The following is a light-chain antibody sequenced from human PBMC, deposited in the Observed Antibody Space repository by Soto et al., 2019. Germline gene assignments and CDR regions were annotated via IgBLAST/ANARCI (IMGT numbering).Light chain of an antibody. CDR1: QSISTW. Sequence: DIPITQSPSTLSASVGDRVTITCRASQSISTWLAWYQQKPGKAPKLLIYKASSLESGVPSRFSGSGSGTEFTLTISSLQPDDFATYYCQQYSSDWAFGEGTKVEIK. V-gene: IGKV1-5*03. CDR2: KAS. J-gene: IGKJ1*01. CDR3: QQYSSDWA.